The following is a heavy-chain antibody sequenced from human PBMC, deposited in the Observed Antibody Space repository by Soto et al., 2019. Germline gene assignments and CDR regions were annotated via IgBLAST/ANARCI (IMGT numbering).Heavy chain of an antibody. Sequence: EVQLVESGGGVVRLGGSLRLSCAASGFTFDDYGMSWVRQAPGKGPKWVSGITSNGGSTSYVDSVRGRFSISRDNAKKSIYLQTNSLRAEDTALYFCARGDRLFEAWGQGTLVTVSS. CDR3: ARGDRLFEA. J-gene: IGHJ5*02. CDR2: ITSNGGST. D-gene: IGHD3-3*01. CDR1: GFTFDDYG. V-gene: IGHV3-20*04.